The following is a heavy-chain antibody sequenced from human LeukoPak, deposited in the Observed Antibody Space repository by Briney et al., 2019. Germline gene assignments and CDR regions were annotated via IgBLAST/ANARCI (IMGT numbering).Heavy chain of an antibody. D-gene: IGHD3-10*01. Sequence: GGSLRLSCAASGLTFSRYSMNWVRPAPGKGLGWVSYISSTGNTIYYADFVKGRFTISRDNAKNSLYLQMNSLRAEDTAMYYCARDGWFGDYNWFDPWGQGTLVTVSS. CDR1: GLTFSRYS. V-gene: IGHV3-48*01. J-gene: IGHJ5*02. CDR2: ISSTGNTI. CDR3: ARDGWFGDYNWFDP.